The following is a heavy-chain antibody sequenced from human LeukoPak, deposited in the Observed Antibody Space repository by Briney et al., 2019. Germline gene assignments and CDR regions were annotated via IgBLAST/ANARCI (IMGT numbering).Heavy chain of an antibody. CDR2: ISGSGGST. D-gene: IGHD6-13*01. Sequence: QTGGSLRLSCAASGFTFSSYAMSWVRQAPGKGLEWVSAISGSGGSTYYADSVKGRFTISRDNSKNTLYLQMNSLRAEDTAEYYCARGSSSWYEGDAFDIWGQGTMVTVSS. CDR1: GFTFSSYA. J-gene: IGHJ3*02. CDR3: ARGSSSWYEGDAFDI. V-gene: IGHV3-23*01.